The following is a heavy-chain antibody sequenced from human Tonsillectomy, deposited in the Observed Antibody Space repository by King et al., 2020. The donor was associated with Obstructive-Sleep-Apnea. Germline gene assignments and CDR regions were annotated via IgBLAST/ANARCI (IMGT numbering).Heavy chain of an antibody. CDR1: GASISSYY. D-gene: IGHD1-26*01. V-gene: IGHV4-4*07. CDR3: ARGPAIVGATSRAFDI. Sequence: QLQESGPGLVKPSETLSLTCTVSGASISSYYWSWIRQPAGKGLEWIGRIYTSGSTNYNPSLKSRVTMSIDTSKNQFSLKLRSVTAADTAVYYCARGPAIVGATSRAFDIWGQGTMVTVSS. J-gene: IGHJ3*02. CDR2: IYTSGST.